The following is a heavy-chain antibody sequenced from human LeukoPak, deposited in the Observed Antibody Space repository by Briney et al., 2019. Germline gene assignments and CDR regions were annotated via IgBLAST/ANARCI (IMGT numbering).Heavy chain of an antibody. CDR3: ARDGVTAHNWFDP. Sequence: SETLSLTCTVSGGSISGSSYYWGWIRQPPGKGLEWIGSIYYSGSTYYNPSLKSRVTISVDTSKNQFSLKVSSVTAADTAVYYCARDGVTAHNWFDPWGQGTLVTVSS. CDR1: GGSISGSSYY. J-gene: IGHJ5*02. CDR2: IYYSGST. D-gene: IGHD2-21*02. V-gene: IGHV4-39*07.